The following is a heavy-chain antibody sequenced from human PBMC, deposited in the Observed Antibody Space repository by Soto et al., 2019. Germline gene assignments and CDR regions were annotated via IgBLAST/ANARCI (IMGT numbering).Heavy chain of an antibody. J-gene: IGHJ4*02. CDR2: ISSDGNDK. CDR1: GLNFRAAG. CDR3: VKDKGLTSLDY. V-gene: IGHV3-30*18. Sequence: QVHLVESGGGVVQPGRSLRLSCAVSGLNFRAAGMHWVRQAPGKGLAWVAFISSDGNDKYYADSVKGRFTISRDDSMNSLYLQMNTLRAEDSAVYYCVKDKGLTSLDYWGQGTLVTVSS.